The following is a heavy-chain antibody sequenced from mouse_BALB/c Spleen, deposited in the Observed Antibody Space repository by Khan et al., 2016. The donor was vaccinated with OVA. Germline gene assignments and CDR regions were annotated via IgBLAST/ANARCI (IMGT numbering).Heavy chain of an antibody. V-gene: IGHV2-6-7*01. D-gene: IGHD2-1*01. CDR1: GFSLTGYG. J-gene: IGHJ4*01. CDR2: IWGGGST. CDR3: ARADYANYREYMDY. Sequence: QVQLQQSGPGLVAPSQSLSITCTVSGFSLTGYGVNWVRQPPGKGLEWLGMIWGGGSTDYNSGIKSRLSITKDNSKSQVFLKMNSLQTDDTARYYCARADYANYREYMDYWGQGNSVTVSS.